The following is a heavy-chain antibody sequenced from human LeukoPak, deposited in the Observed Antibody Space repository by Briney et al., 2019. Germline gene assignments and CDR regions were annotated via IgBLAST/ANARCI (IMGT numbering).Heavy chain of an antibody. D-gene: IGHD2-15*01. CDR3: ARDPSGYQNDAFDI. Sequence: SETLSLTCTVSGGSISSYYWSWIRQPPGKGLEWIGYIYYSGSTNYNPSLKSRVTISVDTSKNQFSLKLSSVTAADTAVYYCARDPSGYQNDAFDIWGQGTMVTVSS. J-gene: IGHJ3*02. CDR2: IYYSGST. CDR1: GGSISSYY. V-gene: IGHV4-59*01.